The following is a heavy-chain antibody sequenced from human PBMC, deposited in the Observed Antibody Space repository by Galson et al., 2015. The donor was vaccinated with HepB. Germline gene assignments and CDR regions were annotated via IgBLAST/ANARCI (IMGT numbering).Heavy chain of an antibody. D-gene: IGHD4-23*01. CDR3: TRGPSFGNWDNWFHP. J-gene: IGHJ5*02. CDR1: GYTFISYD. CDR2: MSPNSGNT. V-gene: IGHV1-8*01. Sequence: SVKVSCKASGYTFISYDINWVRQATGQGLEWMGWMSPNSGNTGYAQKFQGRVTMSKNTSISTAYMELSGLRSEDTAVYYCTRGPSFGNWDNWFHPWGQGTLVTVST.